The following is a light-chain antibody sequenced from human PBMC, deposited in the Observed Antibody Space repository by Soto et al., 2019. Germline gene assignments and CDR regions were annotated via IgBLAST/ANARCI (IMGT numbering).Light chain of an antibody. V-gene: IGKV1-39*01. J-gene: IGKJ5*01. Sequence: QMNQSPSTLSASVGERVTITCPASQSISSYLNWYQQKPGKAPKLLIYAASSLQSGVPSRFSGSGSGTDFTLTISSLQPEDFATYYCQQSYSTPITFGQGTRLEI. CDR3: QQSYSTPIT. CDR2: AAS. CDR1: QSISSY.